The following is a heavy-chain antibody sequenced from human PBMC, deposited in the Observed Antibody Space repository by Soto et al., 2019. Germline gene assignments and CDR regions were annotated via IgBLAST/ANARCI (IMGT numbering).Heavy chain of an antibody. Sequence: QVQLVQSGAEVKKPGASVKVSCKASGYTFSSYGINWVRQAPGQGLEWLGWISAYDGYTNYAQILQGRVSMTTDTPTKTAYMELRSLRSDDTGVYYCARGGYYDSSGSRNYHCYGMSVWGQGTSVTVSS. CDR1: GYTFSSYG. V-gene: IGHV1-18*01. J-gene: IGHJ6*02. CDR3: ARGGYYDSSGSRNYHCYGMSV. CDR2: ISAYDGYT. D-gene: IGHD6-19*01.